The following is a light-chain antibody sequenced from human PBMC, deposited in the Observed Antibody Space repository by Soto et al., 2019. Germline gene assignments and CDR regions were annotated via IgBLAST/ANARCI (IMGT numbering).Light chain of an antibody. Sequence: SYELTQTPSLSVAPEKTASITCGGDNIGSQSVHWYQHKPGQAPILGMRYDSDRPSGIPERFSGSNSGNPATLTISRVEAGDETDYYGQVWDASMDRPVFGGGTTLTVL. J-gene: IGLJ3*02. V-gene: IGLV3-21*04. CDR1: NIGSQS. CDR2: YDS. CDR3: QVWDASMDRPV.